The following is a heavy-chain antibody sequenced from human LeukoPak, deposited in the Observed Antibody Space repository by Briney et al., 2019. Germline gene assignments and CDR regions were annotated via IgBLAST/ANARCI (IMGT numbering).Heavy chain of an antibody. CDR3: ARHVFGGSVPTADLFDY. D-gene: IGHD2-2*01. J-gene: IGHJ4*02. CDR2: ISYDGSNK. Sequence: GGSLRLSCAASGFTFSSYAMHWVRQAPGKGLEWVAVISYDGSNKYYADSVKGRFTISRDNSKNTLYLQMNSLRAEDTAVYYCARHVFGGSVPTADLFDYWGQGTLVTVSS. V-gene: IGHV3-30-3*01. CDR1: GFTFSSYA.